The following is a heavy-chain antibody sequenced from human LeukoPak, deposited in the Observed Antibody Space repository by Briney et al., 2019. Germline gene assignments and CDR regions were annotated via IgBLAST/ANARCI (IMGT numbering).Heavy chain of an antibody. CDR1: GFTFSSYA. J-gene: IGHJ4*02. CDR3: AKSYYDSSGYYYYFDY. D-gene: IGHD3-22*01. V-gene: IGHV3-23*01. Sequence: GGSLRLSCAASGFTFSSYAMSWVRQAPGKGLEWVSVISGSGGSTYYADSVKGRFTISRDNSKNTLYLQMNSLRAEDTAVYYCAKSYYDSSGYYYYFDYWGQGTLVTVCS. CDR2: ISGSGGST.